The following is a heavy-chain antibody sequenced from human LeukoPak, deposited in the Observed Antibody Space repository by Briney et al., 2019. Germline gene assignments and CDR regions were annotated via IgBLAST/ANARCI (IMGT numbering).Heavy chain of an antibody. V-gene: IGHV4-59*01. D-gene: IGHD6-19*01. CDR1: GGSFSGYY. CDR2: IYYSGST. J-gene: IGHJ5*02. Sequence: SETLSLTCAVYGGSFSGYYWSWIRQPPGKGLEWIGYIYYSGSTNYNPSLKSRVTISVDTSKNQFSLKLSSVTAADTAVYYCARGQEQWLVHGSKAISWFDPWGQGTLVTVSS. CDR3: ARGQEQWLVHGSKAISWFDP.